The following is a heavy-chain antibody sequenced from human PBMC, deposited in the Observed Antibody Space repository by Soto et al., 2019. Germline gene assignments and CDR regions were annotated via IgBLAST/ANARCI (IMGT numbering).Heavy chain of an antibody. D-gene: IGHD1-1*01. CDR1: GFSFNIFG. J-gene: IGHJ3*01. Sequence: PGGSLRLSCATSGFSFNIFGMQWVRQAPGKALEWVGLISKNGDNQYYGDSAKGRFIISRDNPKNSLYLQLHSLRPDDTAVYYCAKDAYNAAFDVWGQGTMVTVSS. V-gene: IGHV3-30*18. CDR2: ISKNGDNQ. CDR3: AKDAYNAAFDV.